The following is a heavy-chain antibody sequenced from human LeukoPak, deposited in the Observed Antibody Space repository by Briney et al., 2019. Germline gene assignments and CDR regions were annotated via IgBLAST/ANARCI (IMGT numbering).Heavy chain of an antibody. J-gene: IGHJ4*02. CDR1: GFIFSSYG. CDR3: ARDSGDGGSSDYFDY. V-gene: IGHV3-33*01. CDR2: IWYDGSNK. Sequence: GGSLRLSCAASGFIFSSYGMHWVPQAPGKRLEWLAVIWYDGSNKYYADSVKGRFTISRDNSKSTLYLQMNSLRAEDTAVYYCARDSGDGGSSDYFDYWGQGTLVTVSS. D-gene: IGHD1-26*01.